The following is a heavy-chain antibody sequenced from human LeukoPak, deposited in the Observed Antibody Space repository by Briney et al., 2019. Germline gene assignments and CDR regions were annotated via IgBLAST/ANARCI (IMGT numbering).Heavy chain of an antibody. D-gene: IGHD6-19*01. CDR3: AAASSGWYVGFDY. CDR1: GFTFTRST. Sequence: SVKVSCKASGFTFTRSTMQWVRQARGQRLEWIGWIVVGSGNTKYAQKFQERVTITRDMSTSAAYMELSSLRSEDMAVYYCAAASSGWYVGFDYWGQGTLVTVSS. J-gene: IGHJ4*02. CDR2: IVVGSGNT. V-gene: IGHV1-58*02.